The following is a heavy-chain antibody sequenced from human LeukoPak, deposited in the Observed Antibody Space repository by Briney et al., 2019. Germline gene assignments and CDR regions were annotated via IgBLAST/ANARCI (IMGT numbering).Heavy chain of an antibody. V-gene: IGHV3-23*01. D-gene: IGHD5-12*01. Sequence: GGSLRLSCAASGFTFSSYSMNWVRQAPGKGLEWVSAISGSGGSTYYADSVKGRFTISRDNSKNTLYLQMNSLRAEDTAVYYCAKDGRDGYTRAPNLCYYYYYGMDVWGQGTTVTVPS. J-gene: IGHJ6*02. CDR2: ISGSGGST. CDR1: GFTFSSYS. CDR3: AKDGRDGYTRAPNLCYYYYYGMDV.